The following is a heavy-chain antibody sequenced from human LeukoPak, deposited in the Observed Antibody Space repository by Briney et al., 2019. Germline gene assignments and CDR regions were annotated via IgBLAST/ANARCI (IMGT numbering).Heavy chain of an antibody. CDR2: IRSSGHNT. CDR1: GFTFSNYA. J-gene: IGHJ4*02. Sequence: GGSLRLSCAASGFTFSNYAMSWVRQAPGKGLEWVSGIRSSGHNTYYEDSVKGRFTISRDNSKNMLYLQMNSLRAEDTAVYYCAKYVCGGDCYDYFDCWDQGTLVTVSS. V-gene: IGHV3-23*01. CDR3: AKYVCGGDCYDYFDC. D-gene: IGHD2-21*02.